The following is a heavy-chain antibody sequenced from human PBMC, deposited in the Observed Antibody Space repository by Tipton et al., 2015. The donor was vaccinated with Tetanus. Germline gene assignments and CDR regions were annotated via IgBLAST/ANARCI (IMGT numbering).Heavy chain of an antibody. CDR1: GDSISRGGYF. D-gene: IGHD6-6*01. J-gene: IGHJ5*02. Sequence: TLSLTCTVSGDSISRGGYFWDWIRQPPGEGPEWVGYIYYNGDTYYNPSLKSRVSMSVNTSKNQFSLNLTSVTAADTAVYYCARDQGGGRVVRLNWLDPWGQGTLVTVSS. V-gene: IGHV4-31*03. CDR3: ARDQGGGRVVRLNWLDP. CDR2: IYYNGDT.